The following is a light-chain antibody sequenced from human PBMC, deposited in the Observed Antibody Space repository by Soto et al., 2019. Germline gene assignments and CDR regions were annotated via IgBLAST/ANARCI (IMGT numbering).Light chain of an antibody. Sequence: IQMTQSPSSLSASTGDRVTITCRASQGISSYLAWYQQKPGKAPKLLIYAASTLQSGVPSRFSGSGSGTDFTRTISCLQSEDFATYYCQQYYSYPRAVGQGTR. CDR2: AAS. CDR1: QGISSY. CDR3: QQYYSYPRA. V-gene: IGKV1-8*01. J-gene: IGKJ5*01.